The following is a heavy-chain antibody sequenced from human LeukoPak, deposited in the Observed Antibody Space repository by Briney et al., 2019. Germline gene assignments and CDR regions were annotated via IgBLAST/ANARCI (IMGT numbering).Heavy chain of an antibody. V-gene: IGHV3-23*01. CDR2: ISGSGGST. CDR1: GFTFSSYV. J-gene: IGHJ6*02. Sequence: GGSLRLSCAASGFTFSSYVMSWVRQAPGKGLEWVSTISGSGGSTYYADSVKGRFTTSRDNAKNSLYLQMNSLRAEDTALYYCAKDSRGSGSRYYGMDVWGQGTTVTVS. D-gene: IGHD3-10*01. CDR3: AKDSRGSGSRYYGMDV.